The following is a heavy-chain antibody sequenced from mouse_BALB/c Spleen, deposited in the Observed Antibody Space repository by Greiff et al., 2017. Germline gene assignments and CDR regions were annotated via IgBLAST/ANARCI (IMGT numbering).Heavy chain of an antibody. CDR3: ARDGITKGYYFDY. D-gene: IGHD2-4*01. Sequence: EVKLLESGGDLVKPGGSLKLSCAASGFTFSSYGMSWVRQTPDKRLEWVATISSGGSYTYYPDSVKGRFTISRDNAKNTLYLQMSSLKSEDTAMYYCARDGITKGYYFDYWGQGTTLTVSS. CDR1: GFTFSSYG. V-gene: IGHV5-6*01. CDR2: ISSGGSYT. J-gene: IGHJ2*01.